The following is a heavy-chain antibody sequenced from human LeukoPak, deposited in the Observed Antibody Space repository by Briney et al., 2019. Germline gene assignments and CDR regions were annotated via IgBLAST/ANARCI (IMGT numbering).Heavy chain of an antibody. CDR2: IGTVTDT. V-gene: IGHV3-13*01. D-gene: IGHD5-24*01. CDR1: GFTFKNYD. J-gene: IGHJ4*02. CDR3: ARGWGGDGRSWGALEF. Sequence: GGSLRLSCAASGFTFKNYDFHWVRQAAGKRLEWVSGIGTVTDTFYLDSVEGRFTISRENAKNSFYLQMNGLRAGDTAVYYCARGWGGDGRSWGALEFWGQGILVTVSS.